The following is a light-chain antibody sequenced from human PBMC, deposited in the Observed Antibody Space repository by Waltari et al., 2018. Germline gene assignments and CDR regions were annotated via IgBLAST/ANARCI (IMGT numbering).Light chain of an antibody. CDR1: QSVSSNY. CDR2: DAS. J-gene: IGKJ4*01. Sequence: EIVLTQSPGTLSLSPGERATLSCRASQSVSSNYLAWYQQKPGQTPRLLIYDASNRATGIPDRCSGSGSGTDFTLTSSRLEPEDFAVYYCHQYGSSPLTFGGGTKVEIK. CDR3: HQYGSSPLT. V-gene: IGKV3-20*01.